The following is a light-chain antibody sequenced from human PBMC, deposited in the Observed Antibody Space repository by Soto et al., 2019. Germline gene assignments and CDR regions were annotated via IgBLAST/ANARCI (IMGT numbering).Light chain of an antibody. CDR2: DVS. CDR1: QKVSTW. Sequence: DIRMTQSPSTLSASVGDIVTITCRASQKVSTWLAWYHQKAGKAPKLLIYDVSSLNRGVPSRFSGSGSGTQLTLTIRSLQDAAFATYYIQQYDSYGGTFGQGTKVEFQ. J-gene: IGKJ1*01. V-gene: IGKV1-5*01. CDR3: QQYDSYGGT.